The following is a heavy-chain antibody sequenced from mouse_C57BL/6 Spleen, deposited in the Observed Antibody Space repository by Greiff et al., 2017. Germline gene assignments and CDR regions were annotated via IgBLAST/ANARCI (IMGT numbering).Heavy chain of an antibody. V-gene: IGHV1-50*01. CDR2: IDPSDSYT. D-gene: IGHD1-1*01. J-gene: IGHJ2*01. CDR3: ARRGYYGRNY. CDR1: GYTFTSYW. Sequence: QVQLQQPGAELVKPGASVKLSCKASGYTFTSYWMQWVKQRPGQGLEWIGEIDPSDSYTNYNQKFKGKATLTVDTSSSTAYMQLSSLTSEDSAIYYCARRGYYGRNYWGQGTTLTVSS.